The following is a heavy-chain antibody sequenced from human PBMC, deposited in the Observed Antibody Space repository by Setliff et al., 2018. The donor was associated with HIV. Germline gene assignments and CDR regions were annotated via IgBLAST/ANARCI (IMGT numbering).Heavy chain of an antibody. V-gene: IGHV4-59*01. CDR1: GASISSYY. CDR3: ARGDGYRSNDAYYDTGMDV. J-gene: IGHJ6*02. Sequence: PSETLSLTCKVSGASISSYYWSWVRQPPGKGLEWIGYIYNSGYSNSKPSLKRRVTMSLDPSKNQFSLELTSVTAADTAVYLCARGDGYRSNDAYYDTGMDVWGQGITVTVSS. D-gene: IGHD5-12*01. CDR2: IYNSGYS.